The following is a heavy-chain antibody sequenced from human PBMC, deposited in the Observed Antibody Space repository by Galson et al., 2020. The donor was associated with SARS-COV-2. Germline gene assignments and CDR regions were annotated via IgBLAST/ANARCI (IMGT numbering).Heavy chain of an antibody. CDR2: IYYSGST. CDR3: AREGSGSYYSLGAFDI. CDR1: GGSISSYY. J-gene: IGHJ3*02. V-gene: IGHV4-59*01. Sequence: SETLSLTCTVSGGSISSYYWSWIRQPPGKGLEWIGYIYYSGSTNYNPSLKSRVTISVDTSKNQFSLKLSSVTAADTAVYYCAREGSGSYYSLGAFDIWGQGTMVTVSS. D-gene: IGHD3-10*01.